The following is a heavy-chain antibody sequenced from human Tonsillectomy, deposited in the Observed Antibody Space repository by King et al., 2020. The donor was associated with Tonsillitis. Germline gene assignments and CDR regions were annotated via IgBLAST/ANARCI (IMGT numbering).Heavy chain of an antibody. CDR3: ARRSLEGDSSGYPGPPDY. J-gene: IGHJ4*02. CDR1: GFTFSHYA. CDR2: ISYEGSRK. D-gene: IGHD3-22*01. Sequence: VQLVESGGGVVQPERSLRLSCAASGFTFSHYAMHWVRQAPGKGLEGVALISYEGSRKYYADSVKGRFTISRDNSKNTLYLQMNSLRAEDTAVYYCARRSLEGDSSGYPGPPDYWGQGTLVTVSS. V-gene: IGHV3-30*04.